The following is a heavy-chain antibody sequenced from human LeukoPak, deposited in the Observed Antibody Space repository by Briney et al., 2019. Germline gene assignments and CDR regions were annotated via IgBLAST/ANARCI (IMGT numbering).Heavy chain of an antibody. CDR3: ARAYCSSTSCYLP. CDR2: INHSGST. J-gene: IGHJ5*02. Sequence: SETLSLTCAVYGGSFSGYYWSWIRQPPGKGLEWIGEINHSGSTNYNPSLKSRVTISVDTSKNQFSLKLSSVTAADTAVYYCARAYCSSTSCYLPRGQGTLVTVSS. D-gene: IGHD2-2*01. V-gene: IGHV4-34*01. CDR1: GGSFSGYY.